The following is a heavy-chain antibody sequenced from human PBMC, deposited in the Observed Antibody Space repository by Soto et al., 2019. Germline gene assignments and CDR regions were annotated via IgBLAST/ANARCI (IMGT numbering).Heavy chain of an antibody. D-gene: IGHD5-18*01. CDR1: GFTFSSYE. Sequence: GSLRLSCAASGFTFSSYEMNWVRQAPGKGLEWVSYISSSGSTIYYADSVKGRFTISRDNAKNSLYLQMNSLRAEDTAVYYCARDNAAMVLAPHYYYYGMDVWGQGTTVTVSS. J-gene: IGHJ6*02. CDR2: ISSSGSTI. V-gene: IGHV3-48*03. CDR3: ARDNAAMVLAPHYYYYGMDV.